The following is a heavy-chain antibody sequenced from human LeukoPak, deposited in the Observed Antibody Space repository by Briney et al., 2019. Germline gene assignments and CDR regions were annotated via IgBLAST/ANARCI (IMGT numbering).Heavy chain of an antibody. D-gene: IGHD4-17*01. V-gene: IGHV3-23*01. CDR3: AKRIRSTTVTTHHHYYYYYGMDV. CDR2: ISGSGGST. Sequence: GGSLRLSCAASGFTFSSYAMSWVRQAPGKGLDLVSAISGSGGSTYYADSVKGRFTISRDNSKNTLYLQMNSLRAEDTAVYYCAKRIRSTTVTTHHHYYYYYGMDVWGQGTTVTVSS. CDR1: GFTFSSYA. J-gene: IGHJ6*02.